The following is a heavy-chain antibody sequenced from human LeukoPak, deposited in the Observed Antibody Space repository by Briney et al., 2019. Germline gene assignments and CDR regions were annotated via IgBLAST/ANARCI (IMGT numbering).Heavy chain of an antibody. CDR3: AREGLGALWDI. J-gene: IGHJ3*02. CDR2: IKQDGSER. CDR1: GFTFSSYW. Sequence: AGGSLRLSCTASGFTFSSYWMGWVRQAPGKGLEWVAHIKQDGSERYYVNSAKGRFTISRDNAKKSLFLQMNSLRVEDTAMYFCAREGLGALWDIWGRGTMVTVSS. V-gene: IGHV3-7*03. D-gene: IGHD1-26*01.